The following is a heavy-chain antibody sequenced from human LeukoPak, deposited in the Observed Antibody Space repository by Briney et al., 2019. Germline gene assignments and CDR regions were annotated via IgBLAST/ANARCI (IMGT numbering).Heavy chain of an antibody. D-gene: IGHD3-22*01. Sequence: SETLSLTCTVSGVSVSSYYWTWIRQPPGKGLEWIGYIFYSGSTNYNPSLKSRVTISVDTSKNQFSLKLSFVTAADTAVYYCARARYYYDSSVGPGYFDYWGQGTLVTVSS. CDR1: GVSVSSYY. J-gene: IGHJ4*02. CDR3: ARARYYYDSSVGPGYFDY. CDR2: IFYSGST. V-gene: IGHV4-59*02.